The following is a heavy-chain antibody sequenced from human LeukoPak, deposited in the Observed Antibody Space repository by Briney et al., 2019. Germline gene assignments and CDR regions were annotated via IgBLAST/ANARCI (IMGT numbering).Heavy chain of an antibody. CDR1: GGSFSGYY. CDR2: INHSGST. Sequence: SETLSLTCAVYGGSFSGYYWSWIRQPPGKGLEWIGEINHSGSTKYNPSLKSGVTISVDTSTTQFSLKLTSVSAADTAVYYCAMVQWQAAGTKGVSFDYWGQGTLVTVSS. J-gene: IGHJ4*02. D-gene: IGHD6-19*01. CDR3: AMVQWQAAGTKGVSFDY. V-gene: IGHV4-34*01.